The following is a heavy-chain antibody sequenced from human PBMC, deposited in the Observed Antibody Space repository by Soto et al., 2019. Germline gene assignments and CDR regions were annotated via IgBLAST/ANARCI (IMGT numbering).Heavy chain of an antibody. J-gene: IGHJ6*02. CDR1: GYTFTTHA. CDR3: ARGKGMEENYYYYGLDI. Sequence: ASVKVSCKASGYTFTTHAMHWVRQAPGQSLEWMGWIDGGTGQTKHSQRFQGRVNITRDTSASTAYMELSSLRSEDTAVYYCARGKGMEENYYYYGLDIWGQGTTVTVSS. V-gene: IGHV1-3*01. D-gene: IGHD1-1*01. CDR2: IDGGTGQT.